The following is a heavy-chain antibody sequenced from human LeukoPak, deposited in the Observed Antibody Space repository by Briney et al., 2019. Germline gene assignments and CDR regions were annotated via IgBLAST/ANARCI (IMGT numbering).Heavy chain of an antibody. CDR1: GFAFSNYW. D-gene: IGHD4-17*01. Sequence: GGSLRLSCAASGFAFSNYWMSWVRQAPGKGLEWVANIKQDGSEKFYVDSVKGRFTISRDNAKNSLYLQMNSLRAEDTAVYYCARGLGPYGDYPNWFDPWGQGTLVTVSS. CDR3: ARGLGPYGDYPNWFDP. V-gene: IGHV3-7*01. J-gene: IGHJ5*02. CDR2: IKQDGSEK.